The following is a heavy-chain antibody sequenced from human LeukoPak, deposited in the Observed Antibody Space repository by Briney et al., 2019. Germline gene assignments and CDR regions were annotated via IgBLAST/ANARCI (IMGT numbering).Heavy chain of an antibody. J-gene: IGHJ3*02. CDR3: ATFWGGYYLGSAFDI. V-gene: IGHV1-69*01. Sequence: ASVKVSCKASGGTFSSYAISWVRQAPGQGLEWMGGIIPIFGTANYAQKFQGRVTITADESTSTAYMELSSLRSEDTAVYYCATFWGGYYLGSAFDIWGQGTMVTVSS. CDR2: IIPIFGTA. CDR1: GGTFSSYA. D-gene: IGHD3-3*01.